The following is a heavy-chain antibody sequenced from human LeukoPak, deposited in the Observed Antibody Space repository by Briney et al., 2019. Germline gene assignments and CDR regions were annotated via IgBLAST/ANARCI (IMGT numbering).Heavy chain of an antibody. V-gene: IGHV4-59*01. CDR1: GGSISSYY. J-gene: IGHJ4*02. CDR2: IYYSGST. Sequence: SETLSLTCTVSGGSISSYYWSWIRQPPGKGLEWIGYIYYSGSTNYNPSLKSRVTISVDTSKNQFSLKLSSVTAADTAVYYCARSPRITIFGVVIGGGTIFDYWGQGTLVTVSS. CDR3: ARSPRITIFGVVIGGGTIFDY. D-gene: IGHD3-3*01.